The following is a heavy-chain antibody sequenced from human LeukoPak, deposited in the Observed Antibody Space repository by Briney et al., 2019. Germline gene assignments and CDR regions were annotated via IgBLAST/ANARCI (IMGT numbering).Heavy chain of an antibody. V-gene: IGHV4-59*12. CDR2: IYYSGST. CDR3: ASILDYGDSDY. D-gene: IGHD4-17*01. CDR1: GGSISSYS. Sequence: SETLSLTCTVSGGSISSYSWSWLRQPPRKGLEWIGNIYYSGSTYYNPSLKSRVTISVDTSKNQFSLKLSSVTAADTAVYYCASILDYGDSDYWGQGTLVTVSS. J-gene: IGHJ4*02.